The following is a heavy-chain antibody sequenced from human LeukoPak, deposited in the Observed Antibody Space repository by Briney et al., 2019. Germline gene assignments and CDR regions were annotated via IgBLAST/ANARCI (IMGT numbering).Heavy chain of an antibody. J-gene: IGHJ4*02. CDR2: THYSGST. V-gene: IGHV4-59*01. CDR3: ARDLNNSGWYVFDY. CDR1: GGSITRYY. Sequence: SETLSLTCSVFGGSITRYYWSWIRQPPGKGLEWIGYTHYSGSTNYNPSLKSRVIISVDTSKNQLSLKLSSVTAADTAVYYCARDLNNSGWYVFDYWGQGNLVTVSS. D-gene: IGHD6-19*01.